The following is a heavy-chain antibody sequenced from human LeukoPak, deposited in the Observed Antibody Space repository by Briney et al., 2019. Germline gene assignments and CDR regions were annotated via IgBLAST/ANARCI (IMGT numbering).Heavy chain of an antibody. J-gene: IGHJ3*02. CDR2: ISSSSSCI. V-gene: IGHV3-21*01. Sequence: GGSLRLSCAASGFTFSSYSMNWLRQAPGKGLEWVSSISSSSSCIYYADSVKGRFTISRDNAKNSLYLQMNSLRAEDTAVYYCARDHSGYVRGAFDIWGQGTMVTVSS. CDR1: GFTFSSYS. D-gene: IGHD5-12*01. CDR3: ARDHSGYVRGAFDI.